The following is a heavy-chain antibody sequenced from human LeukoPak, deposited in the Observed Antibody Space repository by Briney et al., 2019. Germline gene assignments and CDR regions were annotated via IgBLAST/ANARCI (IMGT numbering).Heavy chain of an antibody. CDR2: IYTSGST. V-gene: IGHV4-4*07. Sequence: SETLSLTCAVSGGSISSYYWSWLRQPAGKGLEWIGGIYTSGSTNYNPSLTSRVTMSVDPSKNQFSLKLRSVTAAHTAVYNCARGEGTVLDYWGQGALVTAS. J-gene: IGHJ4*02. CDR3: ARGEGTVLDY. CDR1: GGSISSYY. D-gene: IGHD1-1*01.